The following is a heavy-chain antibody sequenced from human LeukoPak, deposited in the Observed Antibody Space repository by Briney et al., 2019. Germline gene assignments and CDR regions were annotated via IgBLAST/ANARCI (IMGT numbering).Heavy chain of an antibody. CDR1: GFTFDDYA. CDR3: AGQYYDFWSGYNNWFDP. J-gene: IGHJ5*02. Sequence: PGRSLRLSCAASGFTFDDYAMHWVRQAPGKGLEWVSGISWNSGSIGYADSVKGRFTISRDNAKNSLYLQMNSLRAEDMALYYCAGQYYDFWSGYNNWFDPWGQGTLVTVSS. CDR2: ISWNSGSI. V-gene: IGHV3-9*03. D-gene: IGHD3-3*01.